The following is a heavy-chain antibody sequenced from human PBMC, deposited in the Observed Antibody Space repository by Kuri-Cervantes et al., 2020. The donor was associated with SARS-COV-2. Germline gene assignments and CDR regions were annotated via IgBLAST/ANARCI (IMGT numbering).Heavy chain of an antibody. CDR1: GFTSSSYS. CDR3: ARDRNGLDY. V-gene: IGHV3-21*04. CDR2: ISSSSSYI. J-gene: IGHJ4*02. Sequence: GESLKISCAASGFTSSSYSMNWVRQAPGKGLEWVSSISSSSSYIYYADSVKGRFTISRDNAKNSLYLQMNSLRAEDTAVYYCARDRNGLDYWGQGTLVTVSS. D-gene: IGHD1-14*01.